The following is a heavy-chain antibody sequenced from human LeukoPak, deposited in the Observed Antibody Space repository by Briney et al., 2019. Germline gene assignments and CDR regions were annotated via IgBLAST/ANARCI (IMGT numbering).Heavy chain of an antibody. V-gene: IGHV4-39*01. CDR2: IYYSGST. D-gene: IGHD6-6*01. CDR1: GGSISSSSYY. J-gene: IGHJ6*03. Sequence: PSETLSLTCTVSGGSISSSSYYWGWIRRPPGKGLGWIGSIYYSGSTYYNPSLKSRVTISVDTSKNQFSLKLSSVTAADTAVYYCARVRYSSSSYYYYYYYMDVWGKGTTVTVSS. CDR3: ARVRYSSSSYYYYYYYMDV.